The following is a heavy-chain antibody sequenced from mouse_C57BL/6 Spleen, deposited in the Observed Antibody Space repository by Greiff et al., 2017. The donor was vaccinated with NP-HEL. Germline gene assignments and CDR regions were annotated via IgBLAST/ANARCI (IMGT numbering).Heavy chain of an antibody. V-gene: IGHV1-18*01. Sequence: VQLQQSGPELVKPGASVKIPCKASGYTFTDYNMDWVKQSHGKSLEWIGDINPNNGGTIYNQKFKGKATLTVDKSSSTAYMELRSLTSEDTAVYYCARWGWLLRDYAMDYWGQGTSVTVSS. J-gene: IGHJ4*01. CDR3: ARWGWLLRDYAMDY. CDR1: GYTFTDYN. CDR2: INPNNGGT. D-gene: IGHD2-3*01.